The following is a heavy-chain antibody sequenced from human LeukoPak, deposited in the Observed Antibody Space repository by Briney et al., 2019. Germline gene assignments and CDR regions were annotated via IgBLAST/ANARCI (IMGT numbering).Heavy chain of an antibody. J-gene: IGHJ4*02. Sequence: SETLSLTCTVSGGSISSYYWSWIRQPPGKGLEWIGYIYYSGSTNYNPSLKSRVTISVDTSKNQFSLKLSSVTAADTAVYYCARDSVTMIVWGQGTLVTVSS. CDR3: ARDSVTMIV. CDR2: IYYSGST. D-gene: IGHD3-22*01. V-gene: IGHV4-59*12. CDR1: GGSISSYY.